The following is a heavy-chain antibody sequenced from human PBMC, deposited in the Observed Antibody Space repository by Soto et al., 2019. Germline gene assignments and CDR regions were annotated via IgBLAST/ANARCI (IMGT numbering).Heavy chain of an antibody. CDR2: IKQDGSEK. V-gene: IGHV3-7*03. J-gene: IGHJ6*02. Sequence: EVQLVESGGGLVQPGGSLRLSCAASGFTFSSYWMSWVRQAPGKGLEWVANIKQDGSEKYYVDSVKGRFTISRDNAKNSLYLQMNSLRADDTAVYYCARWGVPAAIYYYYGMDVWGQGTTVTVSS. D-gene: IGHD2-2*02. CDR3: ARWGVPAAIYYYYGMDV. CDR1: GFTFSSYW.